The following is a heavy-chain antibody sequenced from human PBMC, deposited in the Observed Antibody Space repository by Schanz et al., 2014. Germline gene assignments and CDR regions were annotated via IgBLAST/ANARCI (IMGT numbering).Heavy chain of an antibody. D-gene: IGHD3-22*01. Sequence: VQLLQFGGGVVQPGRSLRLSCAAYGFTLSSYAMHWVRQAPGKGLEWVSAISGSGGSTYYADSVKGRFTISRDNSKNTLYLQMNSLRAEDTAVYYCAKDPSHGDYDYYFDYWGQGTLVTVSS. CDR3: AKDPSHGDYDYYFDY. CDR1: GFTLSSYA. J-gene: IGHJ4*02. CDR2: ISGSGGST. V-gene: IGHV3-23*01.